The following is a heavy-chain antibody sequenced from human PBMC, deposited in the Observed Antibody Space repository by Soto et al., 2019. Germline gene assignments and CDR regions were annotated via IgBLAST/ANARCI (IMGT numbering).Heavy chain of an antibody. V-gene: IGHV3-23*01. CDR1: GFTFSSYA. D-gene: IGHD3-9*01. CDR2: ISGSGGST. Sequence: GGSLRLSCAASGFTFSSYAMSWVRQAPGKGLEWVSAISGSGGSTYYADSVKGRFTISRDNSKNTLYLQMNSLRAEDTAVYYCAKVISFDWLYYFDYWGQEPWSPSPQ. J-gene: IGHJ4*01. CDR3: AKVISFDWLYYFDY.